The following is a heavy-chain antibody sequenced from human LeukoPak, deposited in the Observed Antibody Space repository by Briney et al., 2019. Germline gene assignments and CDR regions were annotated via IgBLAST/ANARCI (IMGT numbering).Heavy chain of an antibody. CDR2: INPNSGGT. CDR3: ARGIYDSSDFEYFQH. Sequence: GASVKVSCKASGYTFTGYYMHWVRQAPGQGLEWMGWINPNSGGTNYAQKFQGRVTMTRDTSISTAYMVLSRLRSDDTAVYYCARGIYDSSDFEYFQHWGKGTLVTVSS. J-gene: IGHJ1*01. CDR1: GYTFTGYY. D-gene: IGHD3-22*01. V-gene: IGHV1-2*02.